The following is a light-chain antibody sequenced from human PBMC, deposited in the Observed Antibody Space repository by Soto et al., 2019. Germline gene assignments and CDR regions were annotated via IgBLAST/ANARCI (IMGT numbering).Light chain of an antibody. CDR2: AAS. J-gene: IGKJ1*01. CDR1: QSIATY. Sequence: DIEMTQSPSSLSVSVGDSVTINCRTSQSIATYLNWYQQKPGKAPKLLIYAASSLQSGVPSRFSGSGSGTEFTLTITSLRPYDFATYYCQQSYSILWTFGQGTKVEIK. CDR3: QQSYSILWT. V-gene: IGKV1-39*01.